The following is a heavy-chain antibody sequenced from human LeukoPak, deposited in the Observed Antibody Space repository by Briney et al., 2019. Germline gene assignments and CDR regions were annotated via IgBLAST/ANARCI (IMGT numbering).Heavy chain of an antibody. CDR1: GFTFSSYW. CDR2: INSDGSST. J-gene: IGHJ4*02. Sequence: GGSLRLSCAASGFTFSSYWMHWVRQAPGKGLVWVSCINSDGSSTSYADSVKGRFTISRDNAKNTLYLQMNSLRAEETAVYYCARGEGFGELFYYFDYWGQGTLVTVSS. CDR3: ARGEGFGELFYYFDY. V-gene: IGHV3-74*01. D-gene: IGHD3-10*01.